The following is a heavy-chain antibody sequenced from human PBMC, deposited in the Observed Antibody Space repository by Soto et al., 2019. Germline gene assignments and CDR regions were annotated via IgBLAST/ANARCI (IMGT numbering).Heavy chain of an antibody. CDR2: ISSSGSTI. CDR3: ARECGGDCYPSRAFDY. V-gene: IGHV3-48*03. D-gene: IGHD2-21*02. CDR1: GFSFRSDA. Sequence: PGGPLRLSCAASGFSFRSDALSWVRQAPGKGLEWVSYISSSGSTIYYADSVKGRFTISRDNAKNSLYLQMNSLRAEDTAVYYCARECGGDCYPSRAFDYWGQGTLDIGSS. J-gene: IGHJ4*02.